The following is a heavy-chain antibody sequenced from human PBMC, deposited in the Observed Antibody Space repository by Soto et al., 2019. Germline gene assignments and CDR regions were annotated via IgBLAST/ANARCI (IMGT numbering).Heavy chain of an antibody. CDR1: GLTVSNNF. D-gene: IGHD2-8*01. CDR2: IYTGGST. Sequence: GGSLRLSRAASGLTVSNNFMSWVRQAPGKGLEWVSLIYTGGSTYYADSVKGRFTISRDNSKNTLYLQMISLRAEDTAVYYCATNRQYYYYYYMDVWGIGTTVTVSS. J-gene: IGHJ6*03. V-gene: IGHV3-66*01. CDR3: ATNRQYYYYYYMDV.